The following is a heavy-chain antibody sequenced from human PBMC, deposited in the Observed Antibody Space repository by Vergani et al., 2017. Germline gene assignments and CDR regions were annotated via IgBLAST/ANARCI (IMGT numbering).Heavy chain of an antibody. J-gene: IGHJ6*02. Sequence: EEHLVESGGGLVKPGGSLRLSCVASGFTFGRYSVNWVRQAPGRGLDWVSSISSRGNYVYYAASVKGRFSISRDNAKNLLSLQMNSLSADDTAVYYCARDQGSGTNRHHYGLDVWGQGTTVTVSS. D-gene: IGHD3-10*01. CDR2: ISSRGNYV. CDR1: GFTFGRYS. CDR3: ARDQGSGTNRHHYGLDV. V-gene: IGHV3-21*06.